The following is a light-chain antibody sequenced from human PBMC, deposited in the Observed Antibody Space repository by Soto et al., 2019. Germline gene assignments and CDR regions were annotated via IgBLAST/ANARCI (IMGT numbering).Light chain of an antibody. CDR2: AVS. V-gene: IGKV1-39*01. J-gene: IGKJ3*01. CDR1: QTISTY. CDR3: QQTYSTGIFT. Sequence: DIQMTQSPSSLSASVGDRVTITCRASQTISTYLNWYQQKPGKAPKLLIEAVSSLQSGVPSRFSVSGSGTDFTLTISSLQPEDFATYYCQQTYSTGIFTFGPGIKVDFK.